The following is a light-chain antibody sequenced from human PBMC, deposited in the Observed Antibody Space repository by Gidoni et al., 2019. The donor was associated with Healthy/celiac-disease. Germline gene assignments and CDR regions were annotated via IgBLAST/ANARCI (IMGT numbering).Light chain of an antibody. V-gene: IGKV1-33*01. Sequence: DIQMTHSPSTLSSSVGDRVTITCQASQDISNYLNWYQQKPGKAPKLLIDDASNLETGVPSRCSGSGSGTDFTFTISSLQPEDIATYYCQQYDNLPLTFGGGTKVEIK. J-gene: IGKJ4*01. CDR3: QQYDNLPLT. CDR1: QDISNY. CDR2: DAS.